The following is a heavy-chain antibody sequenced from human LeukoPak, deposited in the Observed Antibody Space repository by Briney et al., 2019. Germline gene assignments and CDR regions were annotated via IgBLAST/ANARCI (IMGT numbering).Heavy chain of an antibody. J-gene: IGHJ4*02. Sequence: GGSLRLSCAASGFTFSSYWMSWVRQAPGKGLEWVANIKQDGSEKYYVDSVKGRFTISRDNAKNSLYLQMNSLRAEDTAVYYCARGRGTLGATTGNGFDYWGQGTLVTVSS. CDR1: GFTFSSYW. V-gene: IGHV3-7*01. CDR3: ARGRGTLGATTGNGFDY. CDR2: IKQDGSEK. D-gene: IGHD1-26*01.